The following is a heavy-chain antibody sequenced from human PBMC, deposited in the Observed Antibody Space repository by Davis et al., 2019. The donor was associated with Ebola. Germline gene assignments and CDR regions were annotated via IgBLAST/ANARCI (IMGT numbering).Heavy chain of an antibody. CDR2: IYPGDSDT. Sequence: GESLKISCTGSGYSSSNFWIGWVRQLPGKGLEWMGIIYPGDSDTRYSPSFQGQVTISADKSIATAYLQWSSLKASDTAIYYCATLRRAITGFDDGYDIWGQGTMVTVSS. J-gene: IGHJ3*02. D-gene: IGHD5-24*01. V-gene: IGHV5-51*01. CDR1: GYSSSNFW. CDR3: ATLRRAITGFDDGYDI.